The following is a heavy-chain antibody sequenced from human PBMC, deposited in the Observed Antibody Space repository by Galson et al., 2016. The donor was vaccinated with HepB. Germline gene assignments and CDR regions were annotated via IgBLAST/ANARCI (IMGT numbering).Heavy chain of an antibody. D-gene: IGHD5-24*01. J-gene: IGHJ4*02. Sequence: SCKASGYTFTSYDVNWVRQATGQGLEWMGWMNPNSGNTGYAQKFQGRVTMTRNTSISTDYMELSSLRSEDTAVYYCARGNLEMATNLDYWGQGTLVTVSS. V-gene: IGHV1-8*01. CDR3: ARGNLEMATNLDY. CDR2: MNPNSGNT. CDR1: GYTFTSYD.